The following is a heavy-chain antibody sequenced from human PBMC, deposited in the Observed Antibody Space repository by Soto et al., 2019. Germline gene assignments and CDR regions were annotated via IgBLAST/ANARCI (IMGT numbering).Heavy chain of an antibody. Sequence: SETLSLTCTVYGGSISSSRYYWGCIRQPPGKGLERIGRIYYSGSTYYNPSLKSRATISVDTSKNQFSLKLSSVTAADTAVYYCATLATYGSESYSPYYYYGMDVWGQETTVTVS. D-gene: IGHD3-10*01. V-gene: IGHV4-39*01. CDR3: ATLATYGSESYSPYYYYGMDV. CDR1: GGSISSSRYY. CDR2: IYYSGST. J-gene: IGHJ6*02.